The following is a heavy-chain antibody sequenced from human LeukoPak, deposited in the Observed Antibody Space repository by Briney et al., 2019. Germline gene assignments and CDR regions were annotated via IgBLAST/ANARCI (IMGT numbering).Heavy chain of an antibody. V-gene: IGHV3-21*01. Sequence: WGSLSLSCAASGFTFSSYSMNWVRQAPGKGLEWVSSISSSSSYIYYADSVKGRFTISRDNAKNSLYLQMNSLRAEDTAVYFCAREISYGDYPSGDAFDNWGQGTIVPVSS. CDR2: ISSSSSYI. CDR1: GFTFSSYS. CDR3: AREISYGDYPSGDAFDN. J-gene: IGHJ3*02. D-gene: IGHD4-17*01.